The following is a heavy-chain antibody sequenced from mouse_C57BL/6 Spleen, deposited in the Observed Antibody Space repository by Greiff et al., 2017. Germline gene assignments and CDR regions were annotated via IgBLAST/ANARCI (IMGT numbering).Heavy chain of an antibody. CDR3: ARILGNWYFDV. CDR1: GYSITSGYY. V-gene: IGHV3-6*01. CDR2: ISYDGSN. D-gene: IGHD4-1*01. Sequence: VQLKESGPGLVKPSQSLSLTCSVTGYSITSGYYWNWIRQFPGNKLEWMGYISYDGSNNCNPSLKNRISITRDTSKNQFFLKLNSVTTEDTATYYCARILGNWYFDVWGTGTTVTVAS. J-gene: IGHJ1*03.